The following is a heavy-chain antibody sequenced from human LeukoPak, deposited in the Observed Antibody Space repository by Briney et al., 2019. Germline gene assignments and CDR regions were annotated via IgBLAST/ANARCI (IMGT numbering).Heavy chain of an antibody. V-gene: IGHV1-2*02. CDR1: RYTFNAYF. J-gene: IGHJ5*02. CDR3: ARGGLSGGTSYCT. CDR2: INPNVGAT. D-gene: IGHD2-2*01. Sequence: ASVKVSCKASRYTFNAYFIHWVRQAPGQGPEWMGYINPNVGATKYAEKFQGRVAMTRDTSINTAYMELSSVTSDDTALYFCARGGLSGGTSYCTWGQGTLVTVSS.